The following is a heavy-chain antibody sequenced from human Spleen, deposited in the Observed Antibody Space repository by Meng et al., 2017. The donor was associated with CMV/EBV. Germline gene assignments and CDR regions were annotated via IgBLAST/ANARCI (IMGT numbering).Heavy chain of an antibody. CDR1: GFTLHGSG. CDR3: ARGYFDY. Sequence: VERGGAGGGVVQHGSSVRFTCEASGFTLHGSGMEWVRKAPGKGLGWVAFIRYDGSNKYYADSVKGRCTISRENSKNTLYLQMDSLRAEDTAVYYCARGYFDYWGQGTLVTVSS. D-gene: IGHD3-16*01. V-gene: IGHV3-30*02. CDR2: IRYDGSNK. J-gene: IGHJ4*02.